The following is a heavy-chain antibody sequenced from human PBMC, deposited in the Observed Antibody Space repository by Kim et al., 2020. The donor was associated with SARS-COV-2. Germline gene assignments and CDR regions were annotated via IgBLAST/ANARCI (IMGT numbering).Heavy chain of an antibody. CDR1: GYTFTSYA. CDR3: ARDPERLAIRYFDWFQKGVWFDP. D-gene: IGHD3-9*01. CDR2: INTNTGNP. Sequence: ASVKVSCKASGYTFTSYAMNWVRQAPGQGLEWMGWINTNTGNPTYAQGFTGRFVFSLDTYVSTAYLQISSLKAEDTAVYYCARDPERLAIRYFDWFQKGVWFDPWGQGTLVTVSS. J-gene: IGHJ5*02. V-gene: IGHV7-4-1*02.